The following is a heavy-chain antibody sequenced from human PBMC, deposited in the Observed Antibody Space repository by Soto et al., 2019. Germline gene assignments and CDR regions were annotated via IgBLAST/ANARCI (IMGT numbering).Heavy chain of an antibody. V-gene: IGHV6-1*01. D-gene: IGHD6-19*01. Sequence: SQTLSLTCAISGDSVSSNSAAWNWIRQSPSRGLEWLGRTYYRSKWYNDYAVSVKSRITINPDTSKNQFSLQLNSVTPEDTAVYYCARVVAVAGTRGYYYYYYGMDVWGQGTTVTVS. J-gene: IGHJ6*02. CDR3: ARVVAVAGTRGYYYYYYGMDV. CDR2: TYYRSKWYN. CDR1: GDSVSSNSAA.